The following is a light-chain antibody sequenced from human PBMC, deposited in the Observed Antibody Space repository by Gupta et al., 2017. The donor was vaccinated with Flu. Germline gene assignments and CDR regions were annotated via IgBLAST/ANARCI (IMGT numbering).Light chain of an antibody. CDR3: MQALQTPPT. Sequence: DIVMTQSPLSLPVTPGKPASISCRSSQSLLHSNGYNYLDWYLQKPGQSPQLLIYLGSNRASGVPDRSSGSGSGTDFTLKISRVEAEDVGVYYCMQALQTPPTFGQGTKVEIK. V-gene: IGKV2-28*01. J-gene: IGKJ1*01. CDR2: LGS. CDR1: QSLLHSNGYNY.